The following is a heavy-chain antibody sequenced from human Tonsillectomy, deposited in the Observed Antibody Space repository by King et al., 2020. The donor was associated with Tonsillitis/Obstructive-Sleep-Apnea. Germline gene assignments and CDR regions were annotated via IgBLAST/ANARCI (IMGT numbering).Heavy chain of an antibody. CDR3: ASRYCSSTSCQTEDAFDI. V-gene: IGHV5-51*01. D-gene: IGHD2-2*01. CDR1: GYSFTSYW. CDR2: IYPGDSDT. J-gene: IGHJ3*02. Sequence: QLVQSGAEVKTPGESLKISCKGSGYSFTSYWIGWVRQMPGKGLEWMGIIYPGDSDTRYRPSFQGQVTISADKSISTAYLQWSSLKASDTAMYYCASRYCSSTSCQTEDAFDIWGQGTMVTVSS.